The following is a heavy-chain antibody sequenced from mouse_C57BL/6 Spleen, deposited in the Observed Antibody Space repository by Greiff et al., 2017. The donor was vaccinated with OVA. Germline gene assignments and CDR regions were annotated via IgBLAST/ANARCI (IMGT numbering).Heavy chain of an antibody. CDR2: IHPNSGST. CDR1: GYTFNSYW. CDR3: ASLICDSNSFAY. D-gene: IGHD2-5*01. V-gene: IGHV1-64*01. Sequence: QVQLQQPGAELVKPGASVKLSCKASGYTFNSYWMHWVKQRPGQGLEWIGMIHPNSGSTNYNEKFKSKATLTVDKSSSTAYMQLSSLTSEDSAVYYFASLICDSNSFAYWGQGTLVTVSA. J-gene: IGHJ3*01.